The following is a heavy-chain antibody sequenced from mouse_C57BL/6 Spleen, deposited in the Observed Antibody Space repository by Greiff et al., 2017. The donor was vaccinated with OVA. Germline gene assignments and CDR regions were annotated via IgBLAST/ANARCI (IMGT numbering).Heavy chain of an antibody. V-gene: IGHV5-17*01. Sequence: EVKVEESGGGLVKPGGSLKLSCAASGFTFSDYGMHWVRPAPEKGLEWVSYISSGSSTIYYADTVKGRFTISRDNAKNTLFLQMTRLRSEDTAMYYCARNDYDGFAYWGQGTLVTVSA. CDR1: GFTFSDYG. J-gene: IGHJ3*01. CDR2: ISSGSSTI. D-gene: IGHD2-4*01. CDR3: ARNDYDGFAY.